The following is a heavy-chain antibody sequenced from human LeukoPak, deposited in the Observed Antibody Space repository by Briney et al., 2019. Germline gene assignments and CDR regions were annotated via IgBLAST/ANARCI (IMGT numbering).Heavy chain of an antibody. Sequence: GASVKVSCKASGHTFTSYGISWVRQAPGQGLEWMGWISAYNGNTNYAQKLQGRVTMTTDTSTSTAYMELRSLRSDDTAVYYCARDSRAYGENNPYYFDYWGQGTLVTVSS. CDR3: ARDSRAYGENNPYYFDY. V-gene: IGHV1-18*01. CDR2: ISAYNGNT. D-gene: IGHD4-17*01. CDR1: GHTFTSYG. J-gene: IGHJ4*02.